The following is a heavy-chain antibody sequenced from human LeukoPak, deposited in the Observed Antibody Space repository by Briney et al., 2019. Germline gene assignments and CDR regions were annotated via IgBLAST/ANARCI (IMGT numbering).Heavy chain of an antibody. CDR2: ISGSGGST. D-gene: IGHD4-23*01. J-gene: IGHJ4*02. V-gene: IGHV3-23*01. Sequence: SGGSLRLSCAASGFSISSYAMHWVRQAPGKGLEWVSSISGSGGSTYYAGSVRGRFTVSRDNSKNTLFLRMFSLRPEETAVYFCAASTTVITPINYWGQGTLVTVSS. CDR3: AASTTVITPINY. CDR1: GFSISSYA.